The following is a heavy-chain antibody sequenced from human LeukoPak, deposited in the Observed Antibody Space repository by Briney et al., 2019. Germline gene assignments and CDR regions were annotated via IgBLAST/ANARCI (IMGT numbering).Heavy chain of an antibody. Sequence: PSETLSLTCVVNGESFSNHYWTWIRQSPGKGLDWIGEIEHRGNTNYNPSLKSRVTISVDTSKNEFSLKLKSMTAADTAVFYCARGRGVAARRGFDFWGQGTLVTVSS. CDR1: GESFSNHY. CDR2: IEHRGNT. D-gene: IGHD6-6*01. CDR3: ARGRGVAARRGFDF. V-gene: IGHV4-34*01. J-gene: IGHJ4*02.